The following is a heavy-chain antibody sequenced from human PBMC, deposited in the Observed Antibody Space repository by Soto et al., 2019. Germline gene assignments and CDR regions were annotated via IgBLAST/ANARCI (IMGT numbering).Heavy chain of an antibody. Sequence: SVKVSCKASGGTFSSYAISWVRQAPGQGLEWMGGIIPIFGTANYAQKFQGRVTITADESTSTAYMELSSLRSEDTAVFYCARSQENYYDFWSGYRPNYYYYGMDVWGQGTTVTVSS. CDR1: GGTFSSYA. CDR3: ARSQENYYDFWSGYRPNYYYYGMDV. V-gene: IGHV1-69*13. D-gene: IGHD3-3*01. J-gene: IGHJ6*02. CDR2: IIPIFGTA.